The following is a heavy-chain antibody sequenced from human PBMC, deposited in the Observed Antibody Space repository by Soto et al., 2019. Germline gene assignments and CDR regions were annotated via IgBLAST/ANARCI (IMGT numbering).Heavy chain of an antibody. CDR1: GCSISSYY. D-gene: IGHD3-22*01. J-gene: IGHJ6*02. Sequence: QVQLQESGPGLVKPSETLSLTCTVSGCSISSYYWSWIRQPPGKGLAWIGYIYYSGCTNYNPPLKSRVTISVDTSNNQCALKLSSVTAADTAVYYCARDPGIVEGYYSSMDVWCQGTTVTVSS. CDR2: IYYSGCT. V-gene: IGHV4-59*01. CDR3: ARDPGIVEGYYSSMDV.